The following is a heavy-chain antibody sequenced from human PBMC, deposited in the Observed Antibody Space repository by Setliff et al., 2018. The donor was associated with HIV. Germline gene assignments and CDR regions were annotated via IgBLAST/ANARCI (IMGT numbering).Heavy chain of an antibody. CDR1: GGSISSHC. V-gene: IGHV4-59*11. Sequence: SETLSLTCTVSGGSISSHCWSWIRQSPGKAFEWIGYIYSTGSTNYNPSLQSRVTISMVASKNQFSLSLSPVTAADTAVYYCAGLPDINSWPFDYWARGTLVTVSS. CDR3: AGLPDINSWPFDY. CDR2: IYSTGST. J-gene: IGHJ4*02. D-gene: IGHD6-13*01.